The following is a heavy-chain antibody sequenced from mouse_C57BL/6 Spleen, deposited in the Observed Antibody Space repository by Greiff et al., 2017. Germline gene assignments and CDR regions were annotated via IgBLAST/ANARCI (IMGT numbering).Heavy chain of an antibody. D-gene: IGHD2-3*01. V-gene: IGHV1-61*01. CDR3: ARGGYYSYARDY. CDR2: IYPSDSDT. CDR1: GYTFTSYW. J-gene: IGHJ4*01. Sequence: QVQLQQPGAELVRPGSSVKLSCKASGYTFTSYWMDWVKQRPGQGLEWIGNIYPSDSDTHYNQKLKDKATLTVDKSSSTADMPLISLTAVYSAVYYFARGGYYSYARDYWGQGTSVTVSS.